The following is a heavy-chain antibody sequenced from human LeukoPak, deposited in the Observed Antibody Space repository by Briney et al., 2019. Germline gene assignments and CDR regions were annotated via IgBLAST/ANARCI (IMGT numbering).Heavy chain of an antibody. CDR2: INHSGST. J-gene: IGHJ6*02. Sequence: SETLSLTCAVYGGSFSGYYWSWIRQPPGKGREWIGDINHSGSTNYNPSLKSRVTISVDTSKNQFSLKLSSVTAADTAVYYCARGRLYYDFWSGYFNAYGMDVWGQGTTVTVSS. CDR1: GGSFSGYY. V-gene: IGHV4-34*01. D-gene: IGHD3-3*01. CDR3: ARGRLYYDFWSGYFNAYGMDV.